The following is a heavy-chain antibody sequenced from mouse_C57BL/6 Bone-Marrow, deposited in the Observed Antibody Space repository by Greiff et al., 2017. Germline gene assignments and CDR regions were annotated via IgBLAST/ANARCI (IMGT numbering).Heavy chain of an antibody. CDR3: ASYYGYDPAWFAY. V-gene: IGHV1-63*01. D-gene: IGHD2-2*01. Sequence: VQLQQSGAELVRPGTSVTMSCKASGYTFTNYWIGWAKQRPGHGLEWIGDIFPGGGYTNYNEKFKGKATLTADKSSSTAYMQFSSLTSEDSAIYYCASYYGYDPAWFAYWGQGTLVTVSA. J-gene: IGHJ3*01. CDR2: IFPGGGYT. CDR1: GYTFTNYW.